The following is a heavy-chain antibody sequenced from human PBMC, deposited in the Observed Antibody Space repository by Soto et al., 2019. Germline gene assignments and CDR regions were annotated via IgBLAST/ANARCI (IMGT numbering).Heavy chain of an antibody. Sequence: QITLNESGPTVVRPTETLTLTCRFSGFSLTPSGVGVGWIRQSPGKAPEWLALIYWDDDKRYSASLKSRLTITKDTSKNQVVLTVPDLDPTDTATYYCAHRVLRTVFGLVTTSSIYFDFWGQGPPVAVSS. D-gene: IGHD3-3*01. J-gene: IGHJ4*02. V-gene: IGHV2-5*02. CDR2: IYWDDDK. CDR1: GFSLTPSGVG. CDR3: AHRVLRTVFGLVTTSSIYFDF.